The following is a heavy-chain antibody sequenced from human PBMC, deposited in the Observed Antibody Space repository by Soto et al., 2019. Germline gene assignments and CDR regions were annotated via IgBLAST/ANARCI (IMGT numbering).Heavy chain of an antibody. CDR3: ARRHRGLLWFGELSEYYYYYYYMDV. CDR1: GYTFTSYD. CDR2: MNPNSGNT. V-gene: IGHV1-8*01. J-gene: IGHJ6*03. D-gene: IGHD3-10*01. Sequence: QVQLVQSGAEVKKPGASVKVSCKASGYTFTSYDINWVRQATGQGLEWMGWMNPNSGNTGYAQKFQGRVTMTRNTSISTAYMELSSLRSEDTAVYYCARRHRGLLWFGELSEYYYYYYYMDVWGKGTTVTVSS.